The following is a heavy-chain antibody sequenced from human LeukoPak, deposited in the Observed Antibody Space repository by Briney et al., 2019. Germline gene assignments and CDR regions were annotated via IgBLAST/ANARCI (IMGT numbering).Heavy chain of an antibody. J-gene: IGHJ4*02. CDR2: ISPTGGST. CDR3: AKSLYDSSGYYPFDY. D-gene: IGHD3-22*01. CDR1: GFTFRNYG. V-gene: IGHV3-23*01. Sequence: GGSLRLSCAASGFTFRNYGISWVRQAPGKGLEWVATISPTGGSTYYAASVKARFTVSRDNSKNTLYLQMNSLSPEDTAIFYCAKSLYDSSGYYPFDYWGQGTLVTVSS.